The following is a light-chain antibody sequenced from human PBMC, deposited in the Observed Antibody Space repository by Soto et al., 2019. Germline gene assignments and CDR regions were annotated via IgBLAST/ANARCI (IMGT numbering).Light chain of an antibody. V-gene: IGKV1-27*01. J-gene: IGKJ2*01. CDR2: AAS. CDR1: QDISNY. CDR3: QKYNSAPKT. Sequence: DIQMTQSPSSLSASVGDRVTITCRASQDISNYLAWYQQKPGEVPKLLIYAASALQKGVQSRFSGGGSGTRFTLTISSLQPGDVATYYCQKYNSAPKTFGRGTRLEIK.